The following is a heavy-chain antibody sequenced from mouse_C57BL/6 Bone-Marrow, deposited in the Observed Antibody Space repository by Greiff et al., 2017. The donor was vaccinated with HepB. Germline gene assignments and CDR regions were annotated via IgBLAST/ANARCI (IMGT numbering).Heavy chain of an antibody. J-gene: IGHJ2*01. CDR3: ARDDYGGY. CDR1: GYTFTSYW. Sequence: QVQLQQPGAELVKPGASVKLSCKASGYTFTSYWMQWVKQRPGQGLEWIGEIDPSDIYTNYNQKFKGKATLTVDTSSSTAYMQLSSLTSEDSAVYYCARDDYGGYWGQGTTLTVSS. V-gene: IGHV1-50*01. D-gene: IGHD2-4*01. CDR2: IDPSDIYT.